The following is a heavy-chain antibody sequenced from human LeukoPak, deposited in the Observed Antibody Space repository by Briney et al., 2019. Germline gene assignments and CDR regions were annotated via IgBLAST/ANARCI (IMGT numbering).Heavy chain of an antibody. Sequence: GGSLRLSCGASGFTFTTYAMTWVRQAPGKGLEWVSAISGSGGSTYYADSVKGRFTISRDNSKNTLYLQMNSLRAEHTAVYYCAERGGYGDYLFDYWGQGTLVTVSS. V-gene: IGHV3-23*01. CDR3: AERGGYGDYLFDY. J-gene: IGHJ4*02. CDR2: ISGSGGST. D-gene: IGHD4-17*01. CDR1: GFTFTTYA.